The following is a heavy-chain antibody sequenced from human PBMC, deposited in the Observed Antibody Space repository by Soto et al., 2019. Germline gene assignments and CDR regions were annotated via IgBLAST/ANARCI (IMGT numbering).Heavy chain of an antibody. Sequence: QVQLQQWGAGLLKPSETLSLTCAVYGGSFSGHYWSWIRQPPGKGLEWIGEINHSGSTNYNPSLGSRVTISVDTXTHXFXPKRNSVTAADPAVYYCARLPGRLGDSNTARNYFDCWGQGTLVTVSS. CDR3: ARLPGRLGDSNTARNYFDC. J-gene: IGHJ4*02. V-gene: IGHV4-34*01. D-gene: IGHD3-16*01. CDR2: INHSGST. CDR1: GGSFSGHY.